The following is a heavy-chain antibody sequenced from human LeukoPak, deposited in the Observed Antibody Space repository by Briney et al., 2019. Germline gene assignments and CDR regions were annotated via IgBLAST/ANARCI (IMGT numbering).Heavy chain of an antibody. CDR2: IYTSGST. CDR3: ARDEGYYDSSALDP. J-gene: IGHJ5*02. V-gene: IGHV4-61*02. CDR1: GGSISSGSYY. D-gene: IGHD3-22*01. Sequence: SQTLSLTCTVSGGSISSGSYYWSWIRQPAGKGLEWIGRIYTSGSTNYNPSLKSRVTISVDTSKNQFSLKLSSVTAADTAVYYCARDEGYYDSSALDPWGQGTLVTVSS.